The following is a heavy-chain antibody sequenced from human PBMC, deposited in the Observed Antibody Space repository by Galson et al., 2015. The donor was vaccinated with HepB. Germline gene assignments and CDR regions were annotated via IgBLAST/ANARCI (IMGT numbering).Heavy chain of an antibody. CDR3: VKDHGSSGTWYFDL. Sequence: SLRLSCAASGFTFSSYAMHWVRQAPGKGLEYVSAISSNGGSTYYADSVKGRFTISRGNSKNTLYLQMSSLRAEDTAVYYCVKDHGSSGTWYFDLWGRGTLVTVSS. CDR2: ISSNGGST. D-gene: IGHD3-10*01. CDR1: GFTFSSYA. J-gene: IGHJ2*01. V-gene: IGHV3-64D*06.